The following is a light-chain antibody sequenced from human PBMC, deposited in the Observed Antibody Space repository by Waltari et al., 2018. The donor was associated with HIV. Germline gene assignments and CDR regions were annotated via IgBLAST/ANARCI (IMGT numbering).Light chain of an antibody. CDR1: KLGSKY. V-gene: IGLV3-1*01. CDR3: HSWDTNNVQV. Sequence: SFDLIQPPSVSVSPGQTAAITCSGDKLGSKYACWFQQKPGQSPVLVISQDSKRPSGIPERFSGSTSWNTATLTITGTQAMDEADYYCHSWDTNNVQVFGGGTKLTVL. CDR2: QDS. J-gene: IGLJ3*02.